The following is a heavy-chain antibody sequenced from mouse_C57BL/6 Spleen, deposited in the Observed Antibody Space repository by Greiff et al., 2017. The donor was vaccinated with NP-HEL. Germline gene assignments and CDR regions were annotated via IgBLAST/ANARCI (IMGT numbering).Heavy chain of an antibody. CDR3: TTWTVVAKDYAMDY. CDR2: IDPENGDT. J-gene: IGHJ4*01. Sequence: VQLKQSGAELVRPGASVKLSCTASGFNIKDDYMHWVKQRPEQGLEWIGWIDPENGDTEYASKFQGKATITADTSSNTAYLQLSSLTSEDTAVYYCTTWTVVAKDYAMDYWGQGTSVTVSS. D-gene: IGHD1-1*01. V-gene: IGHV14-4*01. CDR1: GFNIKDDY.